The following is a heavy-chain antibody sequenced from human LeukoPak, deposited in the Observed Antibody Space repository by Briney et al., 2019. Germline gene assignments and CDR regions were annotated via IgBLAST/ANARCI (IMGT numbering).Heavy chain of an antibody. Sequence: GASVKVSCKASGYTSTGYYVHWVRQAPGQGLEWMGWINPYSTDTNYAQKFQGRVTMTRDTSISTAYMELSRLRSDDTAVYYCAREDTAKEGLLDYWGQGTLVTVSS. CDR2: INPYSTDT. CDR3: AREDTAKEGLLDY. J-gene: IGHJ4*02. CDR1: GYTSTGYY. V-gene: IGHV1-2*02. D-gene: IGHD5-18*01.